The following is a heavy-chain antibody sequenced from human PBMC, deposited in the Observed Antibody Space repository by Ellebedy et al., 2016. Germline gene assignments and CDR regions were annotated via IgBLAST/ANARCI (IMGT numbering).Heavy chain of an antibody. V-gene: IGHV1-18*01. D-gene: IGHD1-26*01. CDR2: ISAYNGNT. CDR1: GYTFTSYF. J-gene: IGHJ4*02. Sequence: ASVKVSXXASGYTFTSYFIHYVRQAPGQGLEWMGWISAYNGNTNYSQKFQGRVTMTTDTSTSTAYMELSRLRSDDTAVYYCARAHRIVGATPPAYWGQGTLVTVSS. CDR3: ARAHRIVGATPPAY.